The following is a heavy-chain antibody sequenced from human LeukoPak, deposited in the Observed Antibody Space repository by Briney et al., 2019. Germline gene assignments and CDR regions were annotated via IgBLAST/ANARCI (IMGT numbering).Heavy chain of an antibody. J-gene: IGHJ4*02. CDR3: ARGRYSSGPPED. V-gene: IGHV1-18*01. Sequence: ASVKVSCKASGYTFTSYGISWVRQAPGQGLEWMGWISAYNGNTNYAQKLQGRVTMTTDTSTTTAYMELRRLTSDDTAVYYCARGRYSSGPPEDWGQGTLVTVSS. D-gene: IGHD6-25*01. CDR1: GYTFTSYG. CDR2: ISAYNGNT.